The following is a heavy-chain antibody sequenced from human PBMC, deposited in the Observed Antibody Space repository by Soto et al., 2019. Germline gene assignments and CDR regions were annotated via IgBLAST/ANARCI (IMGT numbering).Heavy chain of an antibody. V-gene: IGHV1-8*01. J-gene: IGHJ6*02. Sequence: QVQLVQSGAEVKKPGASVKVSCKASGYTFTSYDINWVRQATGQGLEWMGWMSPNSGNTGYAQKFQGRVTMTRNTSISTAYMELSSLRAEDTAVYYCARGKGDGGSFSYAGIGVWGQGNTVTGSS. D-gene: IGHD2-21*02. CDR1: GYTFTSYD. CDR3: ARGKGDGGSFSYAGIGV. CDR2: MSPNSGNT.